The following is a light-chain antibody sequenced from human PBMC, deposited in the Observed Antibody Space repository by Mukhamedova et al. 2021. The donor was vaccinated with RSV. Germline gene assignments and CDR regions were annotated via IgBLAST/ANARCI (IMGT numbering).Light chain of an antibody. CDR2: DAS. Sequence: WYQRRLHGKAPKVLIFDASSLKTGVPSRFSGSGSGTEFTLTITSLQPDDFATYYCQQFGDFATFGGGTKVEVK. V-gene: IGKV1-5*01. J-gene: IGKJ4*01. CDR3: QQFGDFAT.